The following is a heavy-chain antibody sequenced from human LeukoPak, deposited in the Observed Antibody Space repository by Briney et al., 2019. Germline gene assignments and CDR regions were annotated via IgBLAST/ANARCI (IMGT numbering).Heavy chain of an antibody. CDR1: GGSISSSSYY. Sequence: SETLSLTCTVSGGSISSSSYYWGWIRQPPGKGLEWIGYIYYSGSTNYNPSLKSRVTISVDTSKNQFSLKLSSVTAADTAVYYCARDYDLNWFDPWGQGTLVTVSS. CDR3: ARDYDLNWFDP. V-gene: IGHV4-61*01. D-gene: IGHD3-16*01. CDR2: IYYSGST. J-gene: IGHJ5*02.